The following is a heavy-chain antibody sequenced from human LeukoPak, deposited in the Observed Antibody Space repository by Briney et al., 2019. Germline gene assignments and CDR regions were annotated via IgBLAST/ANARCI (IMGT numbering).Heavy chain of an antibody. J-gene: IGHJ4*02. D-gene: IGHD1-7*01. Sequence: GGSLRLSCAASGFTFSDYYMSWIRQAPGKGPEWVSYIRSSGSTIYYADSVKGRFTISRDNAKDSLYLQMSSLRAEDTAVYYCARDITGTTGPFDYWGQGTLVTVSS. CDR1: GFTFSDYY. CDR3: ARDITGTTGPFDY. CDR2: IRSSGSTI. V-gene: IGHV3-11*04.